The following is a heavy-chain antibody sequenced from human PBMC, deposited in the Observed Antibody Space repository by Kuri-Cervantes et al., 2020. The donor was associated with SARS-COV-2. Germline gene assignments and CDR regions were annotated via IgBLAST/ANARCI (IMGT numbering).Heavy chain of an antibody. CDR1: GGSISSYY. J-gene: IGHJ4*02. V-gene: IGHV4-4*07. Sequence: GSLRLSCTVSGGSISSYYWSWIRQPAGKGLEWIGRIYTSGSTNYNPSLKSRVTMSVDTSKNQFSLKLSSVTAADTAVYYCARRAGYYYFDYWGQGTLVTVSS. D-gene: IGHD3-9*01. CDR3: ARRAGYYYFDY. CDR2: IYTSGST.